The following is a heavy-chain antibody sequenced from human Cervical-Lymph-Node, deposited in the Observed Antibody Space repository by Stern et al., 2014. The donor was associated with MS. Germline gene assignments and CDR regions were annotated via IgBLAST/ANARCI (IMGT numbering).Heavy chain of an antibody. V-gene: IGHV1-3*01. Sequence: VQLVESGAEVKKPGASVKVSCKASGYTFTSYAVHWVRQAPGQSLEWMGWINAANGNTKYSQKLQGRVTITKDTYASTAYMELSSLGSEDTAVYYCARSGSFDYWGQGTLVTVSS. CDR2: INAANGNT. D-gene: IGHD5-12*01. J-gene: IGHJ4*02. CDR1: GYTFTSYA. CDR3: ARSGSFDY.